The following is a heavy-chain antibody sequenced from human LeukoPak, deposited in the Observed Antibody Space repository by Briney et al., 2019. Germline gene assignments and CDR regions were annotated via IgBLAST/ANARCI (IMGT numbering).Heavy chain of an antibody. CDR2: INQDGSEK. D-gene: IGHD6-13*01. J-gene: IGHJ4*02. Sequence: GGSLRLSCAASGFTFSSDWTFWVRQAPGKGLEWVAIINQDGSEKYYVDSVKGRFTISRDNAKNSLYLQMNTLRAEDTAVYYCARGRAASFDYWGQGTLVTVSS. CDR3: ARGRAASFDY. V-gene: IGHV3-7*01. CDR1: GFTFSSDW.